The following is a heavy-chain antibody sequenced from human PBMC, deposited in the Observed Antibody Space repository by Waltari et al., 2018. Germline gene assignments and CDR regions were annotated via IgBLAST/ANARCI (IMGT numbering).Heavy chain of an antibody. Sequence: QPGGSLRLSCAASGFTFSSYEMNWVRQAPGKGLEWVSYISSSGSTIYYADPVKGRFTISRDNAKNSLYLQMNSLRAEDTAVYYCARGPGVEWLTLYYFDYWGQGTLVTGSS. CDR1: GFTFSSYE. CDR2: ISSSGSTI. J-gene: IGHJ4*02. CDR3: ARGPGVEWLTLYYFDY. D-gene: IGHD3-3*01. V-gene: IGHV3-48*03.